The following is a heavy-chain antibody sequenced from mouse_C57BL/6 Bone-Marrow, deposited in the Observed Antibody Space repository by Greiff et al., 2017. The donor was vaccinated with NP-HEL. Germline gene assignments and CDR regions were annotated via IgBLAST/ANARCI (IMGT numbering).Heavy chain of an antibody. J-gene: IGHJ2*01. CDR2: IYPGDGDT. CDR3: AEGYYDFDY. Sequence: QVQLQQSGPELVKPGASVKISCKASGYAFSSSWMNWVKQRPGKGLEWIGRIYPGDGDTNYNGKFKGKATLTADKSSSTAYMQLSSLTSEDSAVYFCAEGYYDFDYWGQGTTLTVSS. D-gene: IGHD2-3*01. V-gene: IGHV1-82*01. CDR1: GYAFSSSW.